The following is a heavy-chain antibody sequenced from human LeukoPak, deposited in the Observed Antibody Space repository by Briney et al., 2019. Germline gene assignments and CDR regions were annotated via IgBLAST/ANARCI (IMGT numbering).Heavy chain of an antibody. CDR2: INPSGGST. CDR1: GYTFTSYY. J-gene: IGHJ4*02. D-gene: IGHD2-21*01. Sequence: GASVKVSCKASGYTFTSYYMHWVRQAPGQGLEWMGIINPSGGSTSYAQKFQGRVTMTRDMSTSTAYMELSSLRSDDTAVYYCAREIAGDTSYFDYWGQGTLVTVSS. V-gene: IGHV1-46*01. CDR3: AREIAGDTSYFDY.